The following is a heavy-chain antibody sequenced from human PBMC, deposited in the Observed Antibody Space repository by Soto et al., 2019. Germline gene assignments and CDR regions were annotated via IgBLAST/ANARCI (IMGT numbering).Heavy chain of an antibody. V-gene: IGHV3-53*01. CDR3: ARDVGVAAIDP. D-gene: IGHD6-13*01. Sequence: GWSLRLSCAASGFTVSSNYMSWVRQAPGKGLEWVSVIYSGGSTYYADSVKGRFTISRDNSKNTLYLQMNSLRAEDTAVYYRARDVGVAAIDPSGQGTLVTVSS. CDR2: IYSGGST. CDR1: GFTVSSNY. J-gene: IGHJ5*02.